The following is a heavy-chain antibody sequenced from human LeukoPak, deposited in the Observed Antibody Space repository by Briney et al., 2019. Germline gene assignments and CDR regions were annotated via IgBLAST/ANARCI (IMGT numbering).Heavy chain of an antibody. V-gene: IGHV4-61*02. CDR1: GGSISSRTYY. Sequence: SETLSLTCTVSGGSISSRTYYWSWIRQPAGKGLEWIGRIYTSESTNYNPSLKSRVTISVDTSKNQFSLKLSSVTAADTAVYYCAREDTYYYDKGPFIDYWGQGTLVTVSS. J-gene: IGHJ4*02. CDR2: IYTSEST. D-gene: IGHD3-22*01. CDR3: AREDTYYYDKGPFIDY.